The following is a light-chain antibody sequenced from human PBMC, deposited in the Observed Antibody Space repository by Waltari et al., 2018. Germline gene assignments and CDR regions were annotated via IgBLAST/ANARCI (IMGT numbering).Light chain of an antibody. CDR3: QQYNTWPYT. CDR2: GAS. Sequence: EIVMTQSPATLSVSPGERGTLSCRASQSIRSNLAWYQQKPGQAPRLLIYGASSRATGIPARFSGTGSGTEFTLTINSLRSEDFAVYYCQQYNTWPYTFGQGTKLEIK. CDR1: QSIRSN. V-gene: IGKV3-15*01. J-gene: IGKJ2*01.